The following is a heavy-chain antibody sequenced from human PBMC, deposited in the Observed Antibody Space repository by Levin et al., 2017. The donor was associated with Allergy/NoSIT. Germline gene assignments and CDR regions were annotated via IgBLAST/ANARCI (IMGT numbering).Heavy chain of an antibody. CDR3: AKDKLSHAPSGIDY. CDR1: GFIFDDYA. V-gene: IGHV3-43D*03. J-gene: IGHJ4*02. CDR2: VSWDGGSA. D-gene: IGHD3-10*01. Sequence: GESLKISCAASGFIFDDYAMHWVRQAPGKGLEWVSLVSWDGGSAYYADPVKGRFTISRDNSKNSLYLQMHTLRAEDTALYYCAKDKLSHAPSGIDYWGQGTLVTVSS.